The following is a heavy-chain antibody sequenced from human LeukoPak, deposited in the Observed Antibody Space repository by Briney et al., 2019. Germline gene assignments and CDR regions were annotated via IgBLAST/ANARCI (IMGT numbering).Heavy chain of an antibody. CDR3: ARGHYGGIDY. CDR1: GFTFSSYG. J-gene: IGHJ4*02. CDR2: ISGSGGST. Sequence: GGSLRLSCAASGFTFSSYGMSWVRQAPGKGLEWVSAISGSGGSTYYADSVKGRFTISRDNAKNSLYLQMNSLRAEDTAVYYCARGHYGGIDYWGQGTLVTVSS. V-gene: IGHV3-23*01. D-gene: IGHD4-23*01.